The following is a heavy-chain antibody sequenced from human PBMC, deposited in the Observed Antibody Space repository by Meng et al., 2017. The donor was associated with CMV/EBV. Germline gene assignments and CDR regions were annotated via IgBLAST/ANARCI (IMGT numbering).Heavy chain of an antibody. V-gene: IGHV1-18*01. Sequence: ASAKVSCKASGYTFTSYDMHWVRQAPGQGLEWMGWISAYNGNTNYAQKLQGRVTMTTDTSTSTAYMELRSLRSDDTAVYYCAGDAKGGFTSFGVVIPCDYWGQGTLVTVSS. D-gene: IGHD3-3*01. J-gene: IGHJ4*02. CDR1: GYTFTSYD. CDR3: AGDAKGGFTSFGVVIPCDY. CDR2: ISAYNGNT.